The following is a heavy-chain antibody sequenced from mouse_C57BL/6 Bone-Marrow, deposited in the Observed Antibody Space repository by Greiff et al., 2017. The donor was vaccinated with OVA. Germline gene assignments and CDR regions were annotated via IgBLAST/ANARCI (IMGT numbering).Heavy chain of an antibody. CDR3: ARSKRADGYLYAMDY. Sequence: QVQLQQSGAELVRPGTSVKVSCKASGYAFTNYLIEWVKQRPGQGLEWIGVINPGSGGTNYNEKFKGKATLTADKSSSTAYMQLSSLTSEDSAVYFCARSKRADGYLYAMDYWGQGTSVTVSS. CDR2: INPGSGGT. D-gene: IGHD2-3*01. CDR1: GYAFTNYL. V-gene: IGHV1-54*01. J-gene: IGHJ4*01.